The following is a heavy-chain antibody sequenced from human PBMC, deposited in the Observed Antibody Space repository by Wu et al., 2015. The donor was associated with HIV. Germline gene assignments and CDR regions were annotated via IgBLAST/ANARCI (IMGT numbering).Heavy chain of an antibody. CDR3: ARDRGVAAAGTAFDI. Sequence: QVQLVQSGAEVKKPGASVKVSCKASGYTFTSYYMHWVRQAPGQGLEWMGIINPSGGSTSYAQKFQGRVTMTRDTSTSTVYMELSSLRSEDTAVYYCARDRGVAAAGTAFDIWGQGTMVTVSS. D-gene: IGHD6-13*01. J-gene: IGHJ3*02. CDR1: GYTFTSYY. V-gene: IGHV1-46*01. CDR2: INPSGGST.